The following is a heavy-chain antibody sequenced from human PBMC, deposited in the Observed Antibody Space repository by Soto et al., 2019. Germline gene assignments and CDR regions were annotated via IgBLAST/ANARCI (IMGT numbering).Heavy chain of an antibody. Sequence: ASVKVSCKVSGYTLTELSMHWVRQAPGKGLEWMGGFDPEDGETIYAQKFQGRVTMTEDTSTDTAYMELSSLRSEDTAVYYCVTERTYYYDSSGYFRAFDIWGQGTMVTVSS. CDR2: FDPEDGET. V-gene: IGHV1-24*01. CDR1: GYTLTELS. J-gene: IGHJ3*02. D-gene: IGHD3-22*01. CDR3: VTERTYYYDSSGYFRAFDI.